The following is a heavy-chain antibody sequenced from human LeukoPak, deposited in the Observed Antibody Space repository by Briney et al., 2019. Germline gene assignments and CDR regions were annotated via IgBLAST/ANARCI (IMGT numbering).Heavy chain of an antibody. Sequence: SETLSLTCTVSGGTVSGGSISSYYWSWIRQPPGKGLEWIGYIYYSGGTNYNPSLKSRVTISVDTSKNQFSLKLSSVTAADTAVYYCARQHIAAAGFDYWGQGTLVTVSS. D-gene: IGHD6-13*01. CDR2: IYYSGGT. CDR3: ARQHIAAAGFDY. CDR1: GGSISSYY. J-gene: IGHJ4*02. V-gene: IGHV4-59*08.